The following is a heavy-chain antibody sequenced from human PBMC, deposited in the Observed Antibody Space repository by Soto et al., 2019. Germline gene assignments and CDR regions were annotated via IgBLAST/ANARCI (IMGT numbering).Heavy chain of an antibody. CDR1: GGSISSYY. V-gene: IGHV4-59*01. Sequence: SETLSLTXTVSGGSISSYYWSWIRQPPGKGLERIGYIYYSGSTNSNPSLKSRVTISVDTSKNQFSLKLSSVTAADTAVYYCARDRVEYSSSWSPSGWFDPWGQGTLVTVSS. J-gene: IGHJ5*02. D-gene: IGHD6-13*01. CDR2: IYYSGST. CDR3: ARDRVEYSSSWSPSGWFDP.